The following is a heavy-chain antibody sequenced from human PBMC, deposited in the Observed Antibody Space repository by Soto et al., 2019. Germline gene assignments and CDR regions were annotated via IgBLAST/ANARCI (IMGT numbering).Heavy chain of an antibody. CDR3: ALSLGGGCISTSCPAYFDY. V-gene: IGHV1-69*12. J-gene: IGHJ4*02. CDR2: IIPIFGTA. CDR1: GGTFSSYA. D-gene: IGHD2-2*01. Sequence: QVQLVQSGAEVKKPGSSVKVSCKASGGTFSSYAISWVRQAPGQGLEWMGGIIPIFGTANYAQKFQGRVTITADEXXSXAXXELSSLRSEDTAVYYCALSLGGGCISTSCPAYFDYWGQGTLVTVSS.